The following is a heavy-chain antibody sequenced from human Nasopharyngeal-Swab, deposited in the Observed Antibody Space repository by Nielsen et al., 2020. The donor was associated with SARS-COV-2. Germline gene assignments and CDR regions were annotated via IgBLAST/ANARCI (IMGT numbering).Heavy chain of an antibody. V-gene: IGHV4-39*07. CDR2: IYHSGST. CDR1: GGSISSSSYY. CDR3: ARGLPAAQGNAFDI. J-gene: IGHJ3*02. Sequence: SETLSLTCTVSGGSISSSSYYWGWIRQPPGKGLEWIGSIYHSGSTNYNPSLKSRVTISVDKSKNQFSLKLSSVTAADTAVYYCARGLPAAQGNAFDIWGQGTMVTVSS. D-gene: IGHD2-2*01.